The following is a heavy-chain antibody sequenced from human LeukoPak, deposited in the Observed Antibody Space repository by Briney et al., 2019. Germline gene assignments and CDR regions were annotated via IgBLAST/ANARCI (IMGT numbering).Heavy chain of an antibody. CDR1: GDSVSSNNGA. D-gene: IGHD6-19*01. CDR3: ARDVGTSGWYRFDY. V-gene: IGHV6-1*01. Sequence: KGSQTLSLTCAISGDSVSSNNGAWNWIRQSPSRGLEWLGRTYYRSKWYDDYAGSVKGRISISPDTSKNQFSLQLYSVTPEDTAVYYCARDVGTSGWYRFDYWGQGALVTVSS. J-gene: IGHJ4*02. CDR2: TYYRSKWYD.